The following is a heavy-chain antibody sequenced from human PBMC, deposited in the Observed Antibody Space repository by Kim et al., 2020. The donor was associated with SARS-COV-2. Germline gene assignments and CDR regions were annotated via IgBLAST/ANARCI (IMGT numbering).Heavy chain of an antibody. CDR1: GGTFSSYA. Sequence: SVKVSCKASGGTFSSYAISWVRQAPGQGLEWMGGIIPIFGTANYAQKFQGRVTITADESTSTAYMELSSLRSEDTAVYYCARDDRGGYDSGWFDYWGQGTLVTVSS. J-gene: IGHJ4*02. D-gene: IGHD5-12*01. CDR2: IIPIFGTA. CDR3: ARDDRGGYDSGWFDY. V-gene: IGHV1-69*13.